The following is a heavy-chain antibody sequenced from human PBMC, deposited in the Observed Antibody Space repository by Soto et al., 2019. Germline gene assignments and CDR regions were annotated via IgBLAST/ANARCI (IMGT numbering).Heavy chain of an antibody. V-gene: IGHV1-69*06. CDR1: GGTFSSYA. D-gene: IGHD3-3*01. CDR2: IIPIFGAA. CDR3: ARSVWDSGFLEWLRYYYYYGMDV. J-gene: IGHJ6*02. Sequence: SVKVSCKASGGTFSSYAVSWVRQAPGQGLEWMGGIIPIFGAANYAQKFQGRVTITADKSTSTAYMELSSLRSEDTAVYYCARSVWDSGFLEWLRYYYYYGMDVWGQGTTVTVSS.